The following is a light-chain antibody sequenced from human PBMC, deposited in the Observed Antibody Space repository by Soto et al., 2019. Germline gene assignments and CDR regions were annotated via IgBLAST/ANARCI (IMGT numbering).Light chain of an antibody. CDR2: AAS. CDR1: QGISSY. V-gene: IGKV1-9*01. J-gene: IGKJ2*01. Sequence: DIQLTQSPSFLSASVGDRVTITCRASQGISSYLAWYQQKPGKAPKLLIYAASTLQSGVPSSFSGSGSGTEFTLTISSLQPEDFATYYCQQLTSYPAFGQGTKLEIK. CDR3: QQLTSYPA.